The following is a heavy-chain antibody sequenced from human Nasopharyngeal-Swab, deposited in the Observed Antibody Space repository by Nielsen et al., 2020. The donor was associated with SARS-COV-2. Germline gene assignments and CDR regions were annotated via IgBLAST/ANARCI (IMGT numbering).Heavy chain of an antibody. V-gene: IGHV3-23*01. Sequence: GGSLRLSCAASGFTFSSYAMSWVRQAPGKGLEWVSAISGSGGSTYYADSVKGRFTISRDNAKNSLYLQMNSLRDEDTAVYYCARGYSNLPRCNWFDPWGQGTLVTVSS. D-gene: IGHD6-13*01. J-gene: IGHJ5*02. CDR2: ISGSGGST. CDR3: ARGYSNLPRCNWFDP. CDR1: GFTFSSYA.